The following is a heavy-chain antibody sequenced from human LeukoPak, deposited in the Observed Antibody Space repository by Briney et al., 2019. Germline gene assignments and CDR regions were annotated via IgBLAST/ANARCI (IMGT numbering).Heavy chain of an antibody. Sequence: GGSLRLSCAASGFTFSDYYMSWIRQAPGKGLEWVSYISSSGSTIYYADSVKGRFTISRDNAKNSLYLQMNSLRAEDTAVYYCARDVNLYYDYVWGSYPLSSYYMDVWGKGTTVTISS. CDR2: ISSSGSTI. CDR3: ARDVNLYYDYVWGSYPLSSYYMDV. CDR1: GFTFSDYY. D-gene: IGHD3-16*02. J-gene: IGHJ6*03. V-gene: IGHV3-11*04.